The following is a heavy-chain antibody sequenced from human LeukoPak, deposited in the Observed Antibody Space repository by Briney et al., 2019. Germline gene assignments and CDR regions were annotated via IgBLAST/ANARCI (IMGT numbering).Heavy chain of an antibody. CDR2: ISAYNGNT. CDR3: ARDPPRYCSSTSCYAFDI. J-gene: IGHJ3*02. CDR1: GYTFTSYG. Sequence: GASVKVSCKASGYTFTSYGISWVRQAPGQGLEWMGWISAYNGNTNYAQKLQGRVTMTTDTSTSTAYMELRSLRSDDTAVYYCARDPPRYCSSTSCYAFDIWGQGTMVTVSS. D-gene: IGHD2-2*01. V-gene: IGHV1-18*04.